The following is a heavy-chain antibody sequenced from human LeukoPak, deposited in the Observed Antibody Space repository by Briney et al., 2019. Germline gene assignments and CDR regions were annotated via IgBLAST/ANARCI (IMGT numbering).Heavy chain of an antibody. CDR3: STDNWHCNNDSYSLDS. CDR1: GFTFGSYG. D-gene: IGHD2-21*02. Sequence: GGSLRLSCAASGFTFGSYGMHWVRQAPGKGLEWVAFIWYDGSKKYYEDSVKGRFTISRDNSKNTLYLQMNSLRAEDTAGYYCSTDNWHCNNDSYSLDSWGQGTLVTVSS. J-gene: IGHJ4*02. CDR2: IWYDGSKK. V-gene: IGHV3-30*02.